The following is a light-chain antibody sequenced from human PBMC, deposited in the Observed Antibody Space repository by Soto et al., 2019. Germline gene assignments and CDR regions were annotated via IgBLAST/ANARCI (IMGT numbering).Light chain of an antibody. CDR3: QQYGSSGT. Sequence: ELVLTKSPGTLSLSPGERATXSCRASQSVSNNYLAWYQQKPGQAPRLLIYGASNRATGIPDRFSGSGSGTDFTLTISRLEPEDFAVYYCQQYGSSGTLGQGTKVDIK. CDR1: QSVSNNY. J-gene: IGKJ1*01. V-gene: IGKV3-20*01. CDR2: GAS.